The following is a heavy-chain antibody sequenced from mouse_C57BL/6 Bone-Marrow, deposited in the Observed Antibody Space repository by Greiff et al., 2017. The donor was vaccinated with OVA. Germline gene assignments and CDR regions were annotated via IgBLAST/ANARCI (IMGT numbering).Heavy chain of an antibody. CDR1: GYTFTSYD. D-gene: IGHD2-1*01. CDR2: IYPRDGST. V-gene: IGHV1-85*01. Sequence: VQLQESGPELVKPGASVKLSCKASGYTFTSYDINWVKQRPGQGLEWIGWIYPRDGSTKYNEKFKGKATLTVDTSSSTAYMELHSLTSEDSAVYFCARSEVYYGNYAWFAYWGQGTLVTVSA. CDR3: ARSEVYYGNYAWFAY. J-gene: IGHJ3*01.